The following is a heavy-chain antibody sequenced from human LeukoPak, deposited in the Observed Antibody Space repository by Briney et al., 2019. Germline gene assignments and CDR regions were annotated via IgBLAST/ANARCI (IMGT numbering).Heavy chain of an antibody. D-gene: IGHD3-22*01. CDR2: VYYSGRT. V-gene: IGHV4-61*01. Sequence: SETLSLTCTVSGDSVRSDTYYWSWIRQPPGKGLEWIGFVYYSGRTNYNASLKSRVTMSVDTSKNQFSLMLRSVTAADTAVYYCVRETTTEYYDSSGYYRHTEVFDAWGQGTMVTVSS. CDR3: VRETTTEYYDSSGYYRHTEVFDA. J-gene: IGHJ3*01. CDR1: GDSVRSDTYY.